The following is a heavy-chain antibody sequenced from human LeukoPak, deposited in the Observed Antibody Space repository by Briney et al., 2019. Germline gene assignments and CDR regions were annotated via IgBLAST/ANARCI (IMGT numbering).Heavy chain of an antibody. V-gene: IGHV4-39*01. J-gene: IGHJ4*02. CDR3: ARLSVVVLAATVL. Sequence: SETLSLTCTVSGDSINSANQYWGWIRQSPGKGPEWIGSVHYTENTYYTQSLKSRVTVFLDTYKNQFSLNLYSVTAADTAVYSCARLSVVVLAATVLWGQGTLVTVSS. D-gene: IGHD2-15*01. CDR2: VHYTENT. CDR1: GDSINSANQY.